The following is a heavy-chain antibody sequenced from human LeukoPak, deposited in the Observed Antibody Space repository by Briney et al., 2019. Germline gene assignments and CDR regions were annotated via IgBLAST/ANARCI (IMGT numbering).Heavy chain of an antibody. J-gene: IGHJ4*02. CDR1: GFTFSSHW. CDR3: ARESSGWYYFDY. Sequence: GGSLRLSCAASGFTFSSHWMSWVRQAPGKGLEWVSFINTTTNTIYYVDSVKGRFTISRDNATNSLYLQMNSLRAEDTAVYYCARESSGWYYFDYWGQGILVTVSS. D-gene: IGHD6-19*01. CDR2: INTTTNTI. V-gene: IGHV3-48*04.